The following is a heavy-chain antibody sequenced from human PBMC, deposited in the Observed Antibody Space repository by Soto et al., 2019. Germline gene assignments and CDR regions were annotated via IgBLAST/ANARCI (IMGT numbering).Heavy chain of an antibody. J-gene: IGHJ4*02. CDR2: IYSGGST. CDR1: GLTVSNNY. D-gene: IGHD1-1*01. CDR3: ARAFNWNDAYFDY. Sequence: EVQLVESGGGLNQPGGSLRLSCAPSGLTVSNNYMSWVRQAPGKGLEWVSIIYSGGSTYYADSVTGRFTISRDNSKNTLYLQMDSLRAEDTAVYYCARAFNWNDAYFDYWGQGTLVTVSS. V-gene: IGHV3-53*01.